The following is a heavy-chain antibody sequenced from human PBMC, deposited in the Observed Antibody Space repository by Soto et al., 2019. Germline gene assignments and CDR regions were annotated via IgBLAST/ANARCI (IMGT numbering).Heavy chain of an antibody. D-gene: IGHD2-2*01. CDR1: GGSISSGGYY. CDR3: ARSSTSANYFDY. V-gene: IGHV4-31*03. J-gene: IGHJ4*02. Sequence: QVQLQESGPGLVKPSQTLSLTCTFSGGSISSGGYYWRWMRQHLGKGLEWIGYIYYSGSTYYNPSLKSRVTISVDTSKNQCSLKLSSVTAADTAVYYCARSSTSANYFDYWGQGTLVTVSS. CDR2: IYYSGST.